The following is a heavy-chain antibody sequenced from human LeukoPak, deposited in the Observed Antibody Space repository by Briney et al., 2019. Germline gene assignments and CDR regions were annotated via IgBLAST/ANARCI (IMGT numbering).Heavy chain of an antibody. CDR1: GGTFSSYA. Sequence: SVKVSCKASGGTFSSYAISWVRQAPGQGLEWMGGIIPIFGTANYAQKFQGRVTITTDESTSTAYMELSSPRSEDTAVYYCARCDFWSGYLGHYYYYYMDVWGKGTTVTVSS. D-gene: IGHD3-3*01. CDR3: ARCDFWSGYLGHYYYYYMDV. V-gene: IGHV1-69*05. CDR2: IIPIFGTA. J-gene: IGHJ6*03.